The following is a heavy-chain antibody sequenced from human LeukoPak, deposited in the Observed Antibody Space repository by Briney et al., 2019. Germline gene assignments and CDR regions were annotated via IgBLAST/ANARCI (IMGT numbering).Heavy chain of an antibody. D-gene: IGHD6-19*01. CDR2: ISAYNGNT. V-gene: IGHV1-18*01. J-gene: IGHJ4*02. CDR1: GYTFTSYG. Sequence: ASVKVSCKASGYTFTSYGISWVRQAPGQGLEWMGWISAYNGNTNYAQKLQGRVTMTTDTSTSTAYMELSSLRSEDTAVYYCARTQPHRRSSGWYYFDYWGQGTLVTVSS. CDR3: ARTQPHRRSSGWYYFDY.